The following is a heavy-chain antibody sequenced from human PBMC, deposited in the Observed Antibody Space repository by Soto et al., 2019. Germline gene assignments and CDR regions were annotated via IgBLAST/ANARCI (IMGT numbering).Heavy chain of an antibody. V-gene: IGHV1-69*10. J-gene: IGHJ4*02. Sequence: SVKVSCKSSGGTFSSYAISWVRQAPGQGLEWMGGVIPVFGLATYAQKVQGRVTITADKSTNTAYMEVTSLRDEDTAVYYCAGPNYWGQGTLVTVSS. CDR2: VIPVFGLA. CDR3: AGPNY. CDR1: GGTFSSYA.